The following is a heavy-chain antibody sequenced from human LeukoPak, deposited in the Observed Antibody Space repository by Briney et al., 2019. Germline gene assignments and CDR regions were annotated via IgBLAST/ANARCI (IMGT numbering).Heavy chain of an antibody. J-gene: IGHJ3*02. Sequence: PSETLSLTCTVSGGSISSYYWSWIRQPPGKGLELIGYIYYSGSTNYNPSLKSRVTISVDTSKNQFSLKLSSVTAADTAVYYCARLDTYYYDSTPTYAFDIWGQGTMVTVSS. CDR2: IYYSGST. D-gene: IGHD3-22*01. CDR3: ARLDTYYYDSTPTYAFDI. V-gene: IGHV4-59*01. CDR1: GGSISSYY.